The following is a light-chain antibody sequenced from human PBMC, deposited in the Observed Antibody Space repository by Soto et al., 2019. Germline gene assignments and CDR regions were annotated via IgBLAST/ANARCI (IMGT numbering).Light chain of an antibody. Sequence: EIVMTQSPATLSVSPGERATLSCRASQSVSTNLAWYQQKPGKAPRLLIYGASTRAIGIPARFSGSGSGTEFTLTIGSLQSEDVAVYYCQQYNNWPFTFGPGTKVDIK. CDR3: QQYNNWPFT. J-gene: IGKJ3*01. V-gene: IGKV3-15*01. CDR1: QSVSTN. CDR2: GAS.